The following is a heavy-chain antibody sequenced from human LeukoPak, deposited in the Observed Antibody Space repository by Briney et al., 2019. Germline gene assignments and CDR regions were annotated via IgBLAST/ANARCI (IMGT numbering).Heavy chain of an antibody. CDR1: GGSITSNSYY. V-gene: IGHV4-39*07. J-gene: IGHJ4*02. D-gene: IGHD2-2*01. Sequence: SETLSLTCTVSGGSITSNSYYWGWIRQPPGKGLEWIGCIYYTGDTYYNPSLKRRVTISVDTSKNQFSLKLSSVTAADTAVYYCARERREQLLPPYTRSVTYFDYWGQGTLATVSS. CDR2: IYYTGDT. CDR3: ARERREQLLPPYTRSVTYFDY.